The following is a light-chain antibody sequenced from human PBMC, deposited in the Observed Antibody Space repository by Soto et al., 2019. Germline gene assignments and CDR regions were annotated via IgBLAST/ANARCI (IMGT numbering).Light chain of an antibody. V-gene: IGKV1-39*01. Sequence: DIQMTQSPSSLSASVGDRVTITCRASQSISTYLHWYQQKPGKAPNLLIYAASTLQSGVPSRFSGSGSGTDFTLTISSLQPEDFATYYCQQCYGTPYTFGPGTKVDI. CDR3: QQCYGTPYT. CDR1: QSISTY. CDR2: AAS. J-gene: IGKJ2*01.